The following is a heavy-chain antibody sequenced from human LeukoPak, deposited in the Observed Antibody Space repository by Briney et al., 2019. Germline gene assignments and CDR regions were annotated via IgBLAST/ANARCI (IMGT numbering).Heavy chain of an antibody. Sequence: GASVKVSCKASGYTFTDYYMHWVRQAPGQGLEWMGWISPNSGGTNYAQKFQGRVTMTRDTSISTAYMELSRLRSDDTAVYYCARDYVGDNWFDPWGRGTLVTVSS. V-gene: IGHV1-2*02. J-gene: IGHJ5*02. D-gene: IGHD3-16*01. CDR1: GYTFTDYY. CDR2: ISPNSGGT. CDR3: ARDYVGDNWFDP.